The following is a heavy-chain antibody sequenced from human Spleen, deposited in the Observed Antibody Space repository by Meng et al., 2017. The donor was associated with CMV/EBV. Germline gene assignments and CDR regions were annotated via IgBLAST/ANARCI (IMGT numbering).Heavy chain of an antibody. J-gene: IGHJ6*02. D-gene: IGHD3-16*02. CDR3: ARGPFYDSVWGSYRPVYHYAMDV. CDR2: MNPNSGNT. V-gene: IGHV1-8*01. CDR1: GYTFTSYD. Sequence: ASVKVSCKASGYTFTSYDINWVRQATGQGLEWMGWMNPNSGNTGYAQKFQGRVTMTRNTSISTAYMELSSLRSEDTAVYYCARGPFYDSVWGSYRPVYHYAMDVWGQGTTVTVSS.